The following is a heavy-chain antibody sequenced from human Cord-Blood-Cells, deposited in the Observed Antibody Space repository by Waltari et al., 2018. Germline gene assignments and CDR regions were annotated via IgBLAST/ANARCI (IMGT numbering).Heavy chain of an antibody. D-gene: IGHD3-10*01. J-gene: IGHJ4*02. CDR2: SYSGGST. V-gene: IGHV3-53*01. CDR3: ARGGRFGEDFDY. Sequence: EVQLVESGGGLIQPGGSLRLSCASSGFTVSSNYMSWVRQAPGKGLGWVSVSYSGGSTYYADSVKVRFTISRDNSKTTLYLQMNSLRAEDTAVYYCARGGRFGEDFDYWGQGTLVTVSS. CDR1: GFTVSSNY.